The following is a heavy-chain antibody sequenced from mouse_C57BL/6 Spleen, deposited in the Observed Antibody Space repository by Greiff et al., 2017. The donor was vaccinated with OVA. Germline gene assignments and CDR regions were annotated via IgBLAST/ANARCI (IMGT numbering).Heavy chain of an antibody. V-gene: IGHV1-5*01. Sequence: VQLQQSGTVLARPGASVKMSCKTSGYTFTSYWMHWVKQRPGQGLEWIGAIYPGNSDTSYNQKFKGKAKLTAVTSASTAYMELSSLTNEDSAVDYCTRRSYYGSSYFDYWGQGTTLTVSS. CDR3: TRRSYYGSSYFDY. D-gene: IGHD1-1*01. CDR2: IYPGNSDT. CDR1: GYTFTSYW. J-gene: IGHJ2*01.